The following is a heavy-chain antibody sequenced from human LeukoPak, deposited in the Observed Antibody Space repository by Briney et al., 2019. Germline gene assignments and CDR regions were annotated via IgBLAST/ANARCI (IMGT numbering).Heavy chain of an antibody. CDR2: IIPIFGTA. V-gene: IGHV1-69*13. Sequence: SVKVSCKASGGTFSSYAISWVRQAPGQGLEWMGGIIPIFGTANYAQKFQGRVTITADESTSTAYMELSSLRSEDTAVYYCATRLAVAGTGGYYYYYYGMDVWGQGTTVTVS. J-gene: IGHJ6*02. D-gene: IGHD6-19*01. CDR1: GGTFSSYA. CDR3: ATRLAVAGTGGYYYYYYGMDV.